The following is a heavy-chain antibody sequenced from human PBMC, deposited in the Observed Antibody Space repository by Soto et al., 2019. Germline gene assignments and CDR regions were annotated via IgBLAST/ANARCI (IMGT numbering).Heavy chain of an antibody. CDR2: IIPVLGTA. CDR1: GYTFTSYA. V-gene: IGHV1-69*10. J-gene: IGHJ3*02. CDR3: ARVYYYDSSGYYWGAADI. Sequence: SVKVSCKASGYTFTSYAFSWVRQAPGQGLEWMGGIIPVLGTANDAQKFQGRVTITADKSTSTTYMDLSSLRSEDTAVYYCARVYYYDSSGYYWGAADIWGQGTMVTVSS. D-gene: IGHD3-22*01.